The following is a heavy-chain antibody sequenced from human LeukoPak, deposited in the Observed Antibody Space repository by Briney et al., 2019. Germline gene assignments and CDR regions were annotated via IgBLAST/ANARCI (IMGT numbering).Heavy chain of an antibody. D-gene: IGHD3-9*01. Sequence: PGGSLRLSCAASGFTFSSYGMHWVRQAPGKGLEWVAFIRYDGSNKYYADSVKGRFTISRDNSKNTLYLQMNSLRAEDTAVYYCAKDGRHYDILTGYNVLYFDYWGQGTLVTVSS. V-gene: IGHV3-30*02. J-gene: IGHJ4*02. CDR3: AKDGRHYDILTGYNVLYFDY. CDR1: GFTFSSYG. CDR2: IRYDGSNK.